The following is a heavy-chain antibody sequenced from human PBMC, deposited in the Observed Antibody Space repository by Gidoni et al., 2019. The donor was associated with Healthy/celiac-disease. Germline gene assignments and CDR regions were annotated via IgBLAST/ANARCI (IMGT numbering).Heavy chain of an antibody. CDR1: GGSISSSGYY. D-gene: IGHD6-6*01. CDR2: IYFSGST. CDR3: ARHLMLRAARTPFDY. Sequence: QLQLQESGPGLVQPSETLSLTCTVPGGSISSSGYYWGWIRQPPGKGRAWIGSIYFSGSTYYNPSLKSRVTISVDTSKNQFSLKLSSVTAADTAVYYCARHLMLRAARTPFDYWGQGTLVTVSS. J-gene: IGHJ4*02. V-gene: IGHV4-39*01.